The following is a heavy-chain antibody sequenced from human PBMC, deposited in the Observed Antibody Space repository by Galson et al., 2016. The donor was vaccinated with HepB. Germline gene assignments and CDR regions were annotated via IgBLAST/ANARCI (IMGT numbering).Heavy chain of an antibody. Sequence: SLRLSCAASGFTVSNNHIFWVRQAPGKGLEWVSLIYGGGGTYYADSVKGRFTMYRDNSKNIVYLQMHSLRAEDTAVYYCHGAGGFSSWGLGTLVTVSS. J-gene: IGHJ5*02. D-gene: IGHD5-12*01. CDR1: GFTVSNNH. V-gene: IGHV3-53*01. CDR3: HGAGGFSS. CDR2: IYGGGGT.